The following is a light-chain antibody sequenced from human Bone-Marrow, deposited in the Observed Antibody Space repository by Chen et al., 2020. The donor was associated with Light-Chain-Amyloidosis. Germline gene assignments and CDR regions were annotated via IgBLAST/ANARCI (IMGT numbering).Light chain of an antibody. Sequence: SYELTQPPSVSVSPGQTARVTCSGDDLPTTYANWYQQKPGQSPVLVIHRDTERPAWISERFSGSSSGTTAALTRSGVQAEDEADYHCQSADSSGTYEVIFGGGTKLTVL. J-gene: IGLJ2*01. CDR2: RDT. V-gene: IGLV3-25*03. CDR3: QSADSSGTYEVI. CDR1: DLPTTY.